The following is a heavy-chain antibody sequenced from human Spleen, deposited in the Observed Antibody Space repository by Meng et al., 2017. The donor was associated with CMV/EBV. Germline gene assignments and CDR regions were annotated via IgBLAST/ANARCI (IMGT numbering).Heavy chain of an antibody. J-gene: IGHJ4*02. V-gene: IGHV3-69-1*01. CDR1: GFTFTNAW. Sequence: GESLKISCATSGFTFTNAWMTWVRQAPGKGLEWVSSISSSSYIYYADSVKGRFTISRDNAKNSLYLQMNSLRAEDTAVYYCARAPTQKYYYDSSGETPGYWGQGTLVTVSS. CDR2: ISSSSYI. CDR3: ARAPTQKYYYDSSGETPGY. D-gene: IGHD3-22*01.